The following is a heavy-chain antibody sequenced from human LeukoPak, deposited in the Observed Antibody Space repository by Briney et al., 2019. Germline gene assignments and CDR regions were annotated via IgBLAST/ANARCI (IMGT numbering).Heavy chain of an antibody. CDR1: GFTFSSYG. J-gene: IGHJ4*02. V-gene: IGHV3-30*02. CDR2: IRYDGSNK. D-gene: IGHD6-13*01. CDR3: AKDRSSSWYGLFDY. Sequence: GGSLRLSCAASGFTFSSYGMHWVRQAPGKGLEWVAFIRYDGSNKYYADSVKGRFTISRDNSKNTLYLQMNSLRAEDTAVYYCAKDRSSSWYGLFDYWGQGTLVTVSS.